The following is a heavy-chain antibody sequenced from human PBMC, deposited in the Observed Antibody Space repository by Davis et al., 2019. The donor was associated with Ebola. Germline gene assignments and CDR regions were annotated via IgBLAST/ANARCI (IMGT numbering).Heavy chain of an antibody. CDR3: ARGAWSIWDY. CDR1: GFIFSSYV. J-gene: IGHJ4*02. CDR2: LYPDERT. V-gene: IGHV3-53*04. Sequence: GGSLRLSCAASGFIFSSYVMSWVRQAPGKVLEWVSLLYPDERTFYADSVKGRFTISRHSSNNTLYLQMNILRPDDTATYYCARGAWSIWDYWGRGTPVTVSS. D-gene: IGHD2-8*01.